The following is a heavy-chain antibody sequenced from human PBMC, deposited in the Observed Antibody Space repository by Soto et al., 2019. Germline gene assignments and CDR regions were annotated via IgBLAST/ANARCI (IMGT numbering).Heavy chain of an antibody. CDR1: GYIFTNYD. D-gene: IGHD2-21*02. V-gene: IGHV1-8*01. CDR3: ARGIKGGDCSRWFDP. CDR2: INPNSGNP. J-gene: IGHJ5*02. Sequence: QVQLVQSGAEGKKPGASVKVSCKASGYIFTNYDINWVRQATGQGLEYFGWINPNSGNPGYVQKFKGRVTMTRNTSINTAYMELNSLKSEDTAVYYCARGIKGGDCSRWFDPWGQGTLVTVSS.